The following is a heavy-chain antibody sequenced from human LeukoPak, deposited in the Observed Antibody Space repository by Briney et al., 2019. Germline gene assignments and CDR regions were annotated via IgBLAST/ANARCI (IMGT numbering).Heavy chain of an antibody. CDR1: GFTFSSYA. J-gene: IGHJ3*02. CDR3: ARGKRREGYNDAFDI. Sequence: GGSLRLSCAASGFTFSSYAMNWVRQAPGKGLEWVSSITGSDESTYYAESVKGRFTISRDNSKNTLYLQMNSLRAEDTAVYYCARGKRREGYNDAFDIWGQGTMVTVSS. D-gene: IGHD5-24*01. CDR2: ITGSDEST. V-gene: IGHV3-23*01.